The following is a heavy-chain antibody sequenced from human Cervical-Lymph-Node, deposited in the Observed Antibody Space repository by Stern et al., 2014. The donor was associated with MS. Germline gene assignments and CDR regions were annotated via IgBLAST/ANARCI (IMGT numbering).Heavy chain of an antibody. CDR2: IYYSGST. CDR3: ARSGYSYGVDY. Sequence: VQLVESGPGLVKPSETLSLTCTVSGGSISSYYWSWIRQPPGKGLEWIGYIYYSGSTNYNPSLKSRVTISVDTSKNQFSLKLSSVTAADTAVYYCARSGYSYGVDYWGQGTLVTVSS. V-gene: IGHV4-59*01. CDR1: GGSISSYY. J-gene: IGHJ4*02. D-gene: IGHD5-18*01.